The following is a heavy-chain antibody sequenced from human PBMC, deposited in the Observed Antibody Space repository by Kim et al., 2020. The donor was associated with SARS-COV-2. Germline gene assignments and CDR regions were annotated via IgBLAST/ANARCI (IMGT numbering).Heavy chain of an antibody. J-gene: IGHJ6*02. CDR2: NT. CDR3: ARVDRVDV. Sequence: NTGYAQKFQGRVTMTWNTSISTAYMELRSLRSEDTAVYYCARVDRVDVWGQGTTVTVSS. V-gene: IGHV1-8*01. D-gene: IGHD3-22*01.